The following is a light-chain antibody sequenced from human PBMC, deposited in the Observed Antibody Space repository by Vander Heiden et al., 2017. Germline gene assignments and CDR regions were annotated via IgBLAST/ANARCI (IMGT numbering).Light chain of an antibody. CDR3: QQYLSYPLT. J-gene: IGKJ4*01. V-gene: IGKV1-5*03. CDR1: QNINSW. Sequence: DIQMTQSPSTLSASVGDRVTITCRASQNINSWLAWYQQKPGKAPKLIIYKASSLESGVPSRFSGSGSGTEFTLTISSLQPDDFATYHCQQYLSYPLTFGGGTKVEIK. CDR2: KAS.